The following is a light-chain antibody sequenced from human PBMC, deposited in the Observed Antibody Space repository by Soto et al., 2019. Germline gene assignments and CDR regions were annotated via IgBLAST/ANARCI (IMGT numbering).Light chain of an antibody. CDR2: GTK. CDR3: VLYVGSGIWV. V-gene: IGLV8-61*01. Sequence: QAVVTQEPLFSVSPGGTVTLTCGLSSGSVSTSHFPNWYQQTPGQPPRTLIYGTKTRSSGVPDRFSGSILGIRAALTITGAQADDESDYYCVLYVGSGIWVFGGGTKVTVL. CDR1: SGSVSTSHF. J-gene: IGLJ3*02.